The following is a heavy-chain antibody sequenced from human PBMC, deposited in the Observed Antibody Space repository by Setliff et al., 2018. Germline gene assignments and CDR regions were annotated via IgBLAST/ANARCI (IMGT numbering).Heavy chain of an antibody. D-gene: IGHD3-10*01. CDR1: GSPIISDYY. CDR2: IFQSGNT. CDR3: ATLLANYGSGMNV. Sequence: SETLSLTCAFSGSPIISDYYWVWIRQPPGRGLEWIGSIFQSGNTYYNPSLKSRVTISVDTSKNQFSLKVNSVTAADTAVYYCATLLANYGSGMNVWGQGTTVTVSS. J-gene: IGHJ6*02. V-gene: IGHV4-38-2*01.